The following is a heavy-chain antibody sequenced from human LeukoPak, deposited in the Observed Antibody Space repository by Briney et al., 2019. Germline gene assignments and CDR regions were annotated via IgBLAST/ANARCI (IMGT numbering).Heavy chain of an antibody. CDR3: ARGVHPLRLGAFDI. CDR1: GGTFSSYA. Sequence: GSSVKVSCKASGGTFSSYAISWVRQAPGQGLEWMGGIIPIFGTASYAQKFQGRVTITADESTSTAYMELSSLRSEDTAVYYCARGVHPLRLGAFDIWGQGTMVTVSS. J-gene: IGHJ3*02. D-gene: IGHD6-19*01. V-gene: IGHV1-69*01. CDR2: IIPIFGTA.